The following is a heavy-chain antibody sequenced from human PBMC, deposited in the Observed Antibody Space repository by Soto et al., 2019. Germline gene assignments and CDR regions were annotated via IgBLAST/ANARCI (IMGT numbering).Heavy chain of an antibody. D-gene: IGHD1-26*01. CDR2: INPSGGST. CDR3: ARDRDSGSTVDY. V-gene: IGHV1-46*01. J-gene: IGHJ4*02. Sequence: ASVQVSCKASGYTFTSYYMHWVRQAPGQGLEWMGIINPSGGSTSYAQKFQGRVTMTRDTSTSTVYMELSSLRSEDTTVYYCARDRDSGSTVDYWGQGTLVTFSS. CDR1: GYTFTSYY.